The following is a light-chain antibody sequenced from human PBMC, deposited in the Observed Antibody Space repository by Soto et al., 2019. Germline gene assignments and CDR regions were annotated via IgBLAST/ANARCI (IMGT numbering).Light chain of an antibody. CDR1: SSDVGGYNY. CDR2: DVS. Sequence: QSALTQPRSVSGSPGQSVTISCTGTSSDVGGYNYVSWYQQHPGKAPKLMIYDVSKRLSGVPDRFSGSKSGNMASLTISGLQAEDEADYYCCSYAGSYTHYVFGTGTKLTVL. CDR3: CSYAGSYTHYV. V-gene: IGLV2-11*01. J-gene: IGLJ1*01.